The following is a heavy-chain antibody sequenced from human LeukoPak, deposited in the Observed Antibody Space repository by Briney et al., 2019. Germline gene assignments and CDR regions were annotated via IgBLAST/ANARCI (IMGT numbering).Heavy chain of an antibody. J-gene: IGHJ4*02. CDR3: ARAYKKQWVVSN. CDR2: IYYSGST. D-gene: IGHD6-19*01. Sequence: SETLSLTCTVSGGSISSGDYYWSWIRQPPGKGLEWIGYIYYSGSTYYNPSLKSRVTISVDTSKNQFSLKLSSVTAADTAVYYCARAYKKQWVVSNWGQGTLVTVSS. V-gene: IGHV4-30-4*08. CDR1: GGSISSGDYY.